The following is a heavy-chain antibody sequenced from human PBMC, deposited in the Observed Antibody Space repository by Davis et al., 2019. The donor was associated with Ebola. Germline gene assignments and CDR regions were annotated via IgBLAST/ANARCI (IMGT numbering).Heavy chain of an antibody. Sequence: PSETLSLTCGTSGFTFTDYWMSWVRQAPGKGLEWVANIKQDGSQTYHMDSVKGRFTISRDNAKNSLYLQMNSLRAEDTAVYYCTRGSTGSWGQGTLVTVSS. J-gene: IGHJ5*02. CDR3: TRGSTGS. V-gene: IGHV3-7*03. CDR1: GFTFTDYW. D-gene: IGHD2-8*02. CDR2: IKQDGSQT.